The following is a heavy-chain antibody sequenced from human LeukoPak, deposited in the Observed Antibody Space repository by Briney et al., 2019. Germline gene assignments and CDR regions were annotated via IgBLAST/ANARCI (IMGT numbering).Heavy chain of an antibody. CDR3: ARGRNSVYYFNVVAPSYLDY. V-gene: IGHV1-2*06. D-gene: IGHD3-22*01. CDR1: GYTFTGYY. J-gene: IGHJ4*02. CDR2: INPNSGGT. Sequence: ASVKVSCKASGYTFTGYYMHWVRQAPGQGLEWMGRINPNSGGTNYAQKFRGRVTMTRDTSINTAYMDLSRLRSDDTAVYYCARGRNSVYYFNVVAPSYLDYWGQGTLVTVSS.